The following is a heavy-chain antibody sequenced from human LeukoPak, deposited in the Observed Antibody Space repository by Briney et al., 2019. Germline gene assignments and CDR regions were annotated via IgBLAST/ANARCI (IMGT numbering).Heavy chain of an antibody. V-gene: IGHV4-59*12. CDR1: GGSISSYH. Sequence: SETLSLTCTVSGGSISSYHWSWIRQPPGKGLECIGYIYYSGSTNYNPSLKGRVTISVDTSKNQFSLKLSSVTAADTAVYYCARVNTLIRGIGWFDPWGQGILVTVSS. J-gene: IGHJ5*02. CDR2: IYYSGST. CDR3: ARVNTLIRGIGWFDP. D-gene: IGHD3-10*01.